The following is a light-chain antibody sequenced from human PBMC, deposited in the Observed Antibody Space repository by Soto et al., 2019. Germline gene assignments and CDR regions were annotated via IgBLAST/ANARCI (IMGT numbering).Light chain of an antibody. V-gene: IGKV1-5*01. CDR3: QQYHNYWT. Sequence: DIQMTQSPSSLSASXXDGVTITCRASQSISSYLNWYQQKPGKAPXXLISDASSLEGGVPSRFSGSGCGTEFTLTISSLQPDDFATYYCQQYHNYWTFGQGTNVDNK. J-gene: IGKJ1*01. CDR2: DAS. CDR1: QSISSY.